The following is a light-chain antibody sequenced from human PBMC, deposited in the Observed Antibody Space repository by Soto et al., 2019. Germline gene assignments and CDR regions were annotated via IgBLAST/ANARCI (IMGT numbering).Light chain of an antibody. V-gene: IGLV2-18*01. Sequence: QSALTQPPSVSGSPRQSVTISCTGTSSDVGYYNRVSWYQQPPGTAPKLLIYEVSNRPSGVPDRFSGSKSGNTASLTISGLQAEDEAAYYCSLYTSSTFYVFGTGTKLTVL. CDR3: SLYTSSTFYV. J-gene: IGLJ1*01. CDR1: SSDVGYYNR. CDR2: EVS.